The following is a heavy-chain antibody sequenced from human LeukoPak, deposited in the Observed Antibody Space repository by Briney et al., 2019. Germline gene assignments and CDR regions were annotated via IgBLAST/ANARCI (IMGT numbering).Heavy chain of an antibody. D-gene: IGHD2-15*01. V-gene: IGHV3-30*03. CDR3: ARACSSGSCYLAAFDI. CDR1: GFTFSSYG. J-gene: IGHJ3*02. Sequence: GRSLRLSCAASGFTFSSYGMHWVRQAPGKGLEWVAVISYDGSNKYYADSVKGRFTISRDNSKNTLYLQMNSLRAEDTAVYFCARACSSGSCYLAAFDIWGQGTMVTVSS. CDR2: ISYDGSNK.